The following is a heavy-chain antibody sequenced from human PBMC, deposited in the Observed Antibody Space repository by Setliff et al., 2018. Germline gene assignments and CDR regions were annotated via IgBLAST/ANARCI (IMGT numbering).Heavy chain of an antibody. D-gene: IGHD6-25*01. CDR2: ISGYGSRT. V-gene: IGHV3-23*01. CDR1: GFTFSSYA. CDR3: ARVLPYNSALDN. J-gene: IGHJ4*02. Sequence: GGSLRLSCAASGFTFSSYAMTWVRQAPGKGLEWVSGISGYGSRTYYADSVKGRSTISRDNSQNTLYLQMNSLRPEDTAVYYCARVLPYNSALDNWGQGTLVTVSS.